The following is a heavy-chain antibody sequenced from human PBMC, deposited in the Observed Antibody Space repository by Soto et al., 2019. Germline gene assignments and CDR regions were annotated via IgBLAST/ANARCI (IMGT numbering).Heavy chain of an antibody. CDR2: IKSKTDGGTT. D-gene: IGHD2-21*02. V-gene: IGHV3-15*01. CDR1: GFTFSNAW. CDR3: TTSIVVVTAIPPRYFQH. J-gene: IGHJ1*01. Sequence: GSLRLSCAASGFTFSNAWMSWVRQAPGKGLEWVGRIKSKTDGGTTDYAAPVKGRFTISRDDSKNTLYLQMNSLKTEDTAVYYCTTSIVVVTAIPPRYFQHWGQGTRGTV.